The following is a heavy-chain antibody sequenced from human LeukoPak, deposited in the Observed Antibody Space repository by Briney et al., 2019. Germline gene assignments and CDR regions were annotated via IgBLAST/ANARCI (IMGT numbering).Heavy chain of an antibody. CDR1: GYSISSGYY. D-gene: IGHD6-13*01. CDR2: IYHSGST. V-gene: IGHV4-38-2*02. Sequence: SETLSLTCTVSGYSISSGYYWGWIRQPPGKGLEWIGSIYHSGSTYYNPSLKSRVTISVDTSEKQISLRLSSVTAADTAVYYCATDDAIAAAGGGMDVWGQGTTVTVSS. CDR3: ATDDAIAAAGGGMDV. J-gene: IGHJ6*02.